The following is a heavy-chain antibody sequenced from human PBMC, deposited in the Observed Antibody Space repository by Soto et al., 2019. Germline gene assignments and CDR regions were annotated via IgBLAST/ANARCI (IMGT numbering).Heavy chain of an antibody. CDR1: GFTFKNYA. D-gene: IGHD1-26*01. J-gene: IGHJ4*02. V-gene: IGHV3-23*01. Sequence: GGSLRLSCAASGFTFKNYAMTWVRQAPGKGLEWFSIISGGGDTTWYADSVKGLFTFSRDNSKNTMYLQMNGLRAEDTATYYCVKGSGGSYPASRVFDYWGQGTLVTVSS. CDR2: ISGGGDTT. CDR3: VKGSGGSYPASRVFDY.